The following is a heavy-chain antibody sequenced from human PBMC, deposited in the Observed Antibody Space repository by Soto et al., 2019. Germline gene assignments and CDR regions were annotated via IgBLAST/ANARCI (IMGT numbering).Heavy chain of an antibody. CDR3: ARSGFLDQFDY. CDR1: GGTFSSYT. V-gene: IGHV1-18*01. D-gene: IGHD3-3*01. Sequence: GASVKVSCKASGGTFSSYTISWVRQAPGQGLEWMGWISAYNGNTNYAQKLQGRVTMTTDTSTSTAYMELRSLRSDDTAVYYCARSGFLDQFDYWGQGTLVTVSS. CDR2: ISAYNGNT. J-gene: IGHJ4*02.